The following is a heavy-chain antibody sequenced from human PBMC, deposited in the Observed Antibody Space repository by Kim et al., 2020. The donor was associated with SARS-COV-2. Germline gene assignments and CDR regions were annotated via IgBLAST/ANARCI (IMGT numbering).Heavy chain of an antibody. Sequence: ASVKVSCKASGYTFTSYGISWVRQAPGQGLEWMGWISAYNGNTNYAQKLQGRVTMTTDTSTSTAYMELRSLRSDDTAVYYCARAGWFRELEYYYYYYGMDVWGQGTTVTVSS. CDR1: GYTFTSYG. V-gene: IGHV1-18*01. J-gene: IGHJ6*02. CDR2: ISAYNGNT. CDR3: ARAGWFRELEYYYYYYGMDV. D-gene: IGHD3-10*01.